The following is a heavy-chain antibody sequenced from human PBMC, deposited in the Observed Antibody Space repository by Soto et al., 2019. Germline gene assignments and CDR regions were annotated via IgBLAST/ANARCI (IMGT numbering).Heavy chain of an antibody. Sequence: EVQLLESGGDLVQPGGSLRLSCAASGFTFSSNAMTWVRQAPGKGLEWVSFISANSGTTYFEDSVKGRFTISRDNSKNTLYLQMNSLRAEDTAVYYCAKASSISWGVFDFWGQGTLITVSS. CDR1: GFTFSSNA. V-gene: IGHV3-23*01. J-gene: IGHJ4*02. CDR3: AKASSISWGVFDF. D-gene: IGHD6-13*01. CDR2: ISANSGTT.